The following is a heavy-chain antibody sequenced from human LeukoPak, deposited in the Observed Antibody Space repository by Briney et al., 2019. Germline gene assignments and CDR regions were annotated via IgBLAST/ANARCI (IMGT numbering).Heavy chain of an antibody. D-gene: IGHD1/OR15-1a*01. J-gene: IGHJ4*02. Sequence: GGSLRLSCAASGFTFNTYAMSWVRQAPGKGLEWVSGISGGGGTTYYADSVKGRFTISRDNSKNTLYLQMNSLRAEDMAVYYCARNSPNYYWGQGTLVTVSS. V-gene: IGHV3-23*01. CDR3: ARNSPNYY. CDR2: ISGGGGTT. CDR1: GFTFNTYA.